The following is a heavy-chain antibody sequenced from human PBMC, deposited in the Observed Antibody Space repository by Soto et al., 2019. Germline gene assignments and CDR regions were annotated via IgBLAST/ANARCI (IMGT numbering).Heavy chain of an antibody. CDR3: AKGSGEGGFDP. J-gene: IGHJ5*02. CDR1: GDTFNSYT. D-gene: IGHD4-17*01. V-gene: IGHV1-69*02. Sequence: QVQLVQSGAEVKKPGSSVKVSCKASGDTFNSYTITWVRQAPGQGLEWMGRIIPIFGIADYAQKFQGRVTITSGNPTSTSYTQLTSLRSEDPTMYYCAKGSGEGGFDPWGQGTLVTVSS. CDR2: IIPIFGIA.